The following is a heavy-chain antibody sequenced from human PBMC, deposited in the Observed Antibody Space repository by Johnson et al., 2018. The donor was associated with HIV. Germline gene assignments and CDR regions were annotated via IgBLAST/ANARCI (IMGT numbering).Heavy chain of an antibody. Sequence: MQLVESGGVVVQPGGSLRLSCAASGFTFDDYAMHWVRQAPGKGLEWVSIISGSGGSTYYADSVKGRFTISRDNSKNTLYLQMNSLRAEDTAVYYCAKDRIVGAIGDAFDIWGQGTMVTVSS. D-gene: IGHD1-26*01. CDR3: AKDRIVGAIGDAFDI. CDR1: GFTFDDYA. J-gene: IGHJ3*02. CDR2: ISGSGGST. V-gene: IGHV3-23*04.